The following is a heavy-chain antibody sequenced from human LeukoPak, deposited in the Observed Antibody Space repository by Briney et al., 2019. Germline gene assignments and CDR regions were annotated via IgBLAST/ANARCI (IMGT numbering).Heavy chain of an antibody. V-gene: IGHV4-34*01. CDR2: INHSGST. D-gene: IGHD6-19*01. Sequence: TSETLSLTCAVYGGSFSGYYWSWIRQPPGKGLEWIGEINHSGSTNYNPSLKSRVTISVDTSKNQFSLKLSSVTAADTAVYYCARPEVNSSGWYKGYWGQGTLVTVSS. CDR3: ARPEVNSSGWYKGY. J-gene: IGHJ4*02. CDR1: GGSFSGYY.